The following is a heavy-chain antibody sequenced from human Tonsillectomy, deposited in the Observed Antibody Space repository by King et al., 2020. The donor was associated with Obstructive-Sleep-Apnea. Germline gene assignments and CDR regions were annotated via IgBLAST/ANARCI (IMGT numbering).Heavy chain of an antibody. Sequence: VQLVESGGGLVQPGGALRISCAASGFTFSSYSMNWVRQAPGKGLGWVSYISSGSTTIYHADSVKGRFTISRDNAKNSLFLQMNSLRAEDTAVYYCARLGYNSGLYGGWDFDYWGQGTLVTVSS. CDR2: ISSGSTTI. CDR3: ARLGYNSGLYGGWDFDY. J-gene: IGHJ4*02. V-gene: IGHV3-48*04. CDR1: GFTFSSYS. D-gene: IGHD6-19*01.